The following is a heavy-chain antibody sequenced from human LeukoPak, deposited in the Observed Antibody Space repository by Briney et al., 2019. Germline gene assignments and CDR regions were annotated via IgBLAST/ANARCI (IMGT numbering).Heavy chain of an antibody. V-gene: IGHV3-23*01. Sequence: GGSLRLSCATSGFPFETNAMSWVRQAPGKGLEWVATIGNTETFYADSVTGRFTISRDNSKNTVNLQMNRLSVEDAAIYYCAKDWIQYNRVFDCFDSRGQGTLVTVSS. CDR2: IGNTET. CDR3: AKDWIQYNRVFDCFDS. D-gene: IGHD1-1*01. CDR1: GFPFETNA. J-gene: IGHJ4*02.